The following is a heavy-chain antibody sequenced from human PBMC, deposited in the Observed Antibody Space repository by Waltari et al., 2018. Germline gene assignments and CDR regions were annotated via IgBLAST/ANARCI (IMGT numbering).Heavy chain of an antibody. CDR2: INHSGST. J-gene: IGHJ5*02. CDR3: ARGSRFIAAANSVKKFDP. CDR1: GGSFSGYY. Sequence: QVQLQQWGAGLLQPSETLSLTCAVYGGSFSGYYWSWIRQPPGRGLEWIGEINHSGSTNYNPSLKSRVTISVDTSKNQFSLKLSSVTAADTAVYYCARGSRFIAAANSVKKFDPWGQGTLVTVSS. D-gene: IGHD6-13*01. V-gene: IGHV4-34*01.